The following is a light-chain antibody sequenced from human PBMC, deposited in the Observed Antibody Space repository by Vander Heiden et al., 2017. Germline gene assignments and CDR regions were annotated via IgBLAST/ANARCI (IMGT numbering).Light chain of an antibody. J-gene: IGKJ3*01. CDR1: QDISNY. CDR2: DAS. Sequence: PIPPSPSSLSASVGDRVTIACQASQDISNYLNWYQQKPGKAPKLLIYDASSLDTGVPSRFSGSGSGTNFSFTITSLQPEDFATYVCQQHDTHPFTFGPGTNVESK. V-gene: IGKV1-33*01. CDR3: QQHDTHPFT.